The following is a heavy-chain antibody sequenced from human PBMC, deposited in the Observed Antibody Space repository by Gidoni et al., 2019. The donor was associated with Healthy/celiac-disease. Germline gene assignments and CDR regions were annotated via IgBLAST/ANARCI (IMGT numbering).Heavy chain of an antibody. J-gene: IGHJ4*02. CDR2: INPNSGGT. CDR3: ARAYVARPDPMGY. Sequence: QVQLVQSGAEVKKPGASVKVSCKASGYTFTGYYMHWVRQAPGQGLEWMGWINPNSGGTTYAQKFQGRVPMTRDTSISTAYMELSRLRSDDTAVYYCARAYVARPDPMGYWGQGTLVTVSS. V-gene: IGHV1-2*02. CDR1: GYTFTGYY. D-gene: IGHD6-6*01.